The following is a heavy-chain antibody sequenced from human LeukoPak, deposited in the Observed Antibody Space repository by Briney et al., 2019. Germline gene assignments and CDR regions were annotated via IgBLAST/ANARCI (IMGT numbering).Heavy chain of an antibody. CDR2: IIPIFGTA. CDR3: ARDTYNGEQVPDWFDP. Sequence: GPSVKVSCKASGGTFRSYAISWVRQAPGQGLEWRGGIIPIFGTANYAQKFQGRVTITADDSTSTAYMELSSLRSEDTAVYYCARDTYNGEQVPDWFDPWGQGTLVTVSS. CDR1: GGTFRSYA. V-gene: IGHV1-69*01. J-gene: IGHJ5*02. D-gene: IGHD1-14*01.